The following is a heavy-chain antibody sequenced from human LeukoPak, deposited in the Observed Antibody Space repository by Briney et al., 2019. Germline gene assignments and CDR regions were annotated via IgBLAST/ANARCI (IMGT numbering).Heavy chain of an antibody. J-gene: IGHJ4*02. Sequence: GGSLRLSCAASGFTFSNVWMSWVRQAPGKGLEWVAHIKEDGNEEYYVDSVKGRFTISRDNAKNSLYLQMNSLRAEDTAVFYCARWNNDWEFDYWGQGTLVSVSS. D-gene: IGHD1/OR15-1a*01. CDR1: GFTFSNVW. CDR2: IKEDGNEE. CDR3: ARWNNDWEFDY. V-gene: IGHV3-7*03.